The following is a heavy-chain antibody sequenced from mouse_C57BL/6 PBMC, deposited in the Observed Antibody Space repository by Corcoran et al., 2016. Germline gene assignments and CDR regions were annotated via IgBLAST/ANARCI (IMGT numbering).Heavy chain of an antibody. CDR3: ATLGPFFDY. Sequence: EVQLQQSGPELVKPGASVKMSCKASGYTFTDYYMHRVKQSHGKSLEWIGYIYTNNGGNGYNQKFKGKATLTVDKASSTAYMELRSLTSEDSAVSYCATLGPFFDYWGQFTPLTVSS. J-gene: IGHJ2*01. V-gene: IGHV1-34*01. CDR1: GYTFTDYY. CDR2: IYTNNGGN. D-gene: IGHD4-1*01.